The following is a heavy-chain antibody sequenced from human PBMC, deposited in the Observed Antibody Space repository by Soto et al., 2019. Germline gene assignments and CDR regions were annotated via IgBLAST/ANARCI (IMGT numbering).Heavy chain of an antibody. D-gene: IGHD3-3*01. CDR2: FDPDDGNT. CDR3: AINYDFWSGYPGGYYYYMDV. J-gene: IGHJ6*03. V-gene: IGHV1-8*01. Sequence: ASVKVSCKASGYTFTSYDINWVRQATGKRLEWMGGFDPDDGNTSYAQKFQGRVTMTKDTSTDTAYMELSSLRSEDTAVYYCAINYDFWSGYPGGYYYYMDVWGKGTTVTVSS. CDR1: GYTFTSYD.